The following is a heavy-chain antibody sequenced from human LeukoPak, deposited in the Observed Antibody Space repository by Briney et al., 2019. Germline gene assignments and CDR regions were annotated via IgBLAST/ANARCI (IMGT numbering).Heavy chain of an antibody. CDR2: MYYSGST. Sequence: SETLSLTCTVSGGSISSGDFYWGWIRQPPGKGLEWIGTMYYSGSTYYNPSLKSRVTISVDTSKNQFSLKLSSVTAADTAVYYCARGQNNYYDSSGYYYWFDPWGQGTLVTVSS. V-gene: IGHV4-39*07. J-gene: IGHJ5*02. CDR3: ARGQNNYYDSSGYYYWFDP. CDR1: GGSISSGDFY. D-gene: IGHD3-22*01.